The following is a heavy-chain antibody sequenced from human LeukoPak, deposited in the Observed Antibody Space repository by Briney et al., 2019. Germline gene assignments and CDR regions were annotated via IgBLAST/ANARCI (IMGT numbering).Heavy chain of an antibody. Sequence: GRSLRLACVVSALTFSNFVIHWVRQPPGKGLEWVAGISSDGRNKDYADSVQGRFTISRDNSQNTLFLQLNNLRGEDTAIYYCASQVWGTGTTGTVS. V-gene: IGHV3-30*04. CDR1: ALTFSNFV. J-gene: IGHJ6*03. CDR2: ISSDGRNK. CDR3: ASQV.